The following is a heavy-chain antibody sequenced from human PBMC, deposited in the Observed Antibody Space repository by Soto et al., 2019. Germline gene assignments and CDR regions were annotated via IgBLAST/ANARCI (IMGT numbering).Heavy chain of an antibody. Sequence: QVQLVESGGGAVQPGRSLRLSCAASGFTFSTDGMYWVRQAPGKGLEWVAVISYDGSYKYYADSVKGRFAISRDNSKNTLSLQMNPLRAEDTAVYYCAKEVHYGAIDYWGHGTLVTVSS. D-gene: IGHD4-17*01. J-gene: IGHJ4*01. CDR2: ISYDGSYK. V-gene: IGHV3-30*18. CDR3: AKEVHYGAIDY. CDR1: GFTFSTDG.